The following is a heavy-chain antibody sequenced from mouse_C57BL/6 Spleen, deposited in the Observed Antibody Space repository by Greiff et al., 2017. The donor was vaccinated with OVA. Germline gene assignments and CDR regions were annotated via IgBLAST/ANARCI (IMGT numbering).Heavy chain of an antibody. CDR1: GYSITSGYY. CDR2: ISYDGSN. D-gene: IGHD1-1*01. J-gene: IGHJ2*01. CDR3: ARRGYYGSGDY. V-gene: IGHV3-6*01. Sequence: EVKLEESGPGLVKPSQSLSLTCSVTGYSITSGYYWNWIRQFPGNKLEWMGYISYDGSNHYNPSIKNRISITRDTYKNQFFLKLNSVTTEDTATYYCARRGYYGSGDYWGQGTTLTVSS.